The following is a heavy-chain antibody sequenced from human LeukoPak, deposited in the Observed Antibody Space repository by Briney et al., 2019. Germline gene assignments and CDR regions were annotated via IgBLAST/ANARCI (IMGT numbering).Heavy chain of an antibody. CDR2: VFHTGSS. CDR1: GYSISSGYY. Sequence: SETLSLTCAVSGYSISSGYYWGRIRQPPGKGPEWIGSVFHTGSSYYIPSLKSRVTISVDTSKNQFSLEVSSVTAADTAIYYCAREWGFFDNYYLDVWGKGTTVTVSS. J-gene: IGHJ6*03. D-gene: IGHD3/OR15-3a*01. CDR3: AREWGFFDNYYLDV. V-gene: IGHV4-38-2*02.